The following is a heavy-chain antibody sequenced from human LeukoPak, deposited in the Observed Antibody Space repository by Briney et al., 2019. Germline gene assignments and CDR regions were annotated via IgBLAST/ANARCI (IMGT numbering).Heavy chain of an antibody. CDR2: IYTSGST. V-gene: IGHV4-61*02. Sequence: PSQTLSLTCTVSGGSISSGSYYWSWIRQPAGKGLEWIGRIYTSGSTNYNPSLKSRVTISVDTSKNQFSLKLSSVTAADTAVYYCGRDQGYCSSTSCGDAFDIWGQGTMVTVSS. CDR3: GRDQGYCSSTSCGDAFDI. D-gene: IGHD2-2*01. CDR1: GGSISSGSYY. J-gene: IGHJ3*02.